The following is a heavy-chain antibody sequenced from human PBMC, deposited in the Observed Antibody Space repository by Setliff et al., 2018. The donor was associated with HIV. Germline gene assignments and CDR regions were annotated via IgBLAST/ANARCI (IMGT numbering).Heavy chain of an antibody. J-gene: IGHJ4*02. D-gene: IGHD1-26*01. CDR2: INTETGNP. Sequence: ASVKVSCKASGYTLTTYGISWVRQAPGQGPEWMGWINTETGNPMYAQGFTGRFVFSLDTSVSTAYLQVNSLKAEDTAMYYCARVGSYWSTFDYWGQGALVTVSS. CDR3: ARVGSYWSTFDY. CDR1: GYTLTTYG. V-gene: IGHV7-4-1*02.